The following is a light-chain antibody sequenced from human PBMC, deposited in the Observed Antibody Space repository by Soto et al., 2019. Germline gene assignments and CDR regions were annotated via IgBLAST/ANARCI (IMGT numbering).Light chain of an antibody. CDR1: ESVKTN. CDR3: HQYDRWPLS. J-gene: IGKJ4*01. Sequence: EIVMTQSPATLSVSPGETATLSCRASESVKTNLAWYQQKPGQAPRLLIYGAFTRAAGIPFRFSGSASGTEFTLTISSLPSEEFAVYYCHQYDRWPLSLGRGTKVEIK. V-gene: IGKV3-15*01. CDR2: GAF.